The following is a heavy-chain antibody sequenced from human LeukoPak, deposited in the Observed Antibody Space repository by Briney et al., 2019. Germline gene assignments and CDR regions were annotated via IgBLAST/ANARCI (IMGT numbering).Heavy chain of an antibody. CDR3: ARYSSGWPYYFDY. CDR2: IYHSGST. Sequence: SETLSLTCAVSGGSISSSNWWSWVRQPPGQGLAWIGEIYHSGSTNYNPSLKSRVTISVDKSKNQFSLKLSSVTAADTAVYYCARYSSGWPYYFDYWGQGTLVTVSS. CDR1: GGSISSSNW. D-gene: IGHD6-19*01. V-gene: IGHV4-4*02. J-gene: IGHJ4*02.